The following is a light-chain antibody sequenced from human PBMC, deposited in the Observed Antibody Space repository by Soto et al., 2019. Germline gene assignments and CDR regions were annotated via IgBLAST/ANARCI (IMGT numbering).Light chain of an antibody. CDR3: QQYSVYWT. Sequence: DIHMTQSPSTLSASVGDRVTITCRASQSVSSWVAWYHLKPGKAPKLLIYKASTLETGVPSRFSGSGSRTEFTLTINSLQPDDFATYYCQQYSVYWTFGQGTKVDIK. J-gene: IGKJ1*01. CDR2: KAS. V-gene: IGKV1-5*03. CDR1: QSVSSW.